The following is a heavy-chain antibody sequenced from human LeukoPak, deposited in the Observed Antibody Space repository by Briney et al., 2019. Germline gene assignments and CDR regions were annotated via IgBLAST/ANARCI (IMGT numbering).Heavy chain of an antibody. Sequence: SETLSLTCTVSGASISTYYWSWIRQPPGKGLEWIGYIYYSGSTNYNPSLKSRVTISVDTSKNQSSLKLSSVTAADTAVYYCARDPTVGGYFDYWGQGTLVTVSS. CDR1: GASISTYY. CDR2: IYYSGST. V-gene: IGHV4-59*01. D-gene: IGHD1-26*01. CDR3: ARDPTVGGYFDY. J-gene: IGHJ4*02.